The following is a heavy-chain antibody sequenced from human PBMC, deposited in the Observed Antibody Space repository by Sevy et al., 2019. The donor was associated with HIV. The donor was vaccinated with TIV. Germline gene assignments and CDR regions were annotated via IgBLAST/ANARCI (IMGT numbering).Heavy chain of an antibody. CDR2: ISGSGGST. J-gene: IGHJ3*02. CDR3: AKERGAVRRAFDI. Sequence: GGSLRLSCAASGFTFSSYAMSWVRQAPGKGLEWVPAISGSGGSTYYADSVKGRFTISRDNSKNTLYLQMNSLRAEDTAVHYCAKERGAVRRAFDIWGQGTMVTVSS. D-gene: IGHD1-26*01. V-gene: IGHV3-23*01. CDR1: GFTFSSYA.